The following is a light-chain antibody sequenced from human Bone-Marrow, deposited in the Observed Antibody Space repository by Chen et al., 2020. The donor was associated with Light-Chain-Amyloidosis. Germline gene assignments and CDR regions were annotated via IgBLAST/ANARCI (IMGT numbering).Light chain of an antibody. CDR2: EDI. CDR1: SSDVGSYNL. Sequence: QSALTQPASVSGSPGQSITISCPGTSSDVGSYNLVSWYQQHPGKAPKLMIYEDITQPSGVSNRFSGSKSGNKASLTISGLQAEDEADYYCCSYAGSSTPWVFGGGTKLTVL. J-gene: IGLJ3*02. V-gene: IGLV2-23*01. CDR3: CSYAGSSTPWV.